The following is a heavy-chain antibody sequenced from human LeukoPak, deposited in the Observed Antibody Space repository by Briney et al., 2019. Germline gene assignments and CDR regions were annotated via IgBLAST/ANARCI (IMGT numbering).Heavy chain of an antibody. J-gene: IGHJ3*02. CDR2: IYYSGST. D-gene: IGHD6-13*01. V-gene: IGHV4-59*08. Sequence: PSETLSLTCTVSGGSISTYYWGWIRQPPGKGLEWIGYIYYSGSTNYNPSLKSRVSISVDTSKNQFSLKLSSVTAADAAMYYCARHYIAAGGGDAFDIWGQGTMVTVSS. CDR1: GGSISTYY. CDR3: ARHYIAAGGGDAFDI.